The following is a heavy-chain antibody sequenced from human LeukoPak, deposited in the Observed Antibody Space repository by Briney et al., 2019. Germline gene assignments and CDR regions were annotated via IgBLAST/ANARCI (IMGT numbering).Heavy chain of an antibody. CDR1: GFAFSSYS. J-gene: IGHJ4*02. Sequence: HAGGSLRLSCAASGFAFSSYSMHCVRQAPGRGLEWVALISYDGSTKYYADSVKGRFSISRDNSKNTLYLQMNSLRAEDTAVYYCARVGRAWLRLGYFFDYWGQGTLVTVSS. D-gene: IGHD5-12*01. V-gene: IGHV3-30*01. CDR3: ARVGRAWLRLGYFFDY. CDR2: ISYDGSTK.